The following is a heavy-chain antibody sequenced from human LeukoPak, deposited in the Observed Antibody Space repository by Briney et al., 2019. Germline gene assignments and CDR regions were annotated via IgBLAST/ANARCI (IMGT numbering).Heavy chain of an antibody. V-gene: IGHV1-2*02. CDR2: INPDSGGT. CDR3: ARTFYDTLDSDAFDF. D-gene: IGHD2/OR15-2a*01. Sequence: GASVTVSFKASGYTFTVYYMHWVRQAPGQGLEWMGWINPDSGGTNNAQKFQGRGTMTRDRSISTAYMELSRLRSDDTAVYYCARTFYDTLDSDAFDFWGQGTMVIVSS. J-gene: IGHJ3*01. CDR1: GYTFTVYY.